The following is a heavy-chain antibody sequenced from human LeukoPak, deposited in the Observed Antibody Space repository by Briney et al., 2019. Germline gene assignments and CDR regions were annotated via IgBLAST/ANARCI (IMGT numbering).Heavy chain of an antibody. V-gene: IGHV4-59*01. CDR3: ARDSEMEGVFDY. Sequence: SETLSLTCTVSGGSISSYYWSWIRQPPGKGLEWIGYVYYSGSTNYNPSLKSRVTISVDTSKNQFSLKLSSVTAADTAVYYCARDSEMEGVFDYWGQGTLLTVSS. CDR2: VYYSGST. J-gene: IGHJ4*02. CDR1: GGSISSYY. D-gene: IGHD5-24*01.